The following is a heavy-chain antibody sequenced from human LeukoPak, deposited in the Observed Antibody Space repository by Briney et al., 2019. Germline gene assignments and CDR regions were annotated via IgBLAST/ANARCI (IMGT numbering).Heavy chain of an antibody. J-gene: IGHJ5*02. D-gene: IGHD3-3*01. V-gene: IGHV2-5*02. CDR3: AHSAWYGFWRASLNWFDP. Sequence: SGPTLVKPTQTLTLTCTFSGFSLSTSGVGVGWIRQPPGKALEWLALIYWDDDKRYSPSLKSRLTITKYTSKNQVVLTMTNMDPVDTATYYCAHSAWYGFWRASLNWFDPWGQGTLVTVSS. CDR2: IYWDDDK. CDR1: GFSLSTSGVG.